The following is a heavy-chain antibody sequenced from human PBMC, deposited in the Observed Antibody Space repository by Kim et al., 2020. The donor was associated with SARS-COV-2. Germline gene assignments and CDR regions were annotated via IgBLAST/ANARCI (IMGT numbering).Heavy chain of an antibody. CDR3: ARDGLGQLVRYPDYYHYGVYV. V-gene: IGHV1-18*01. Sequence: ASVKVSCKASGYTFTSYGISWVRQAPGQGLEWMGWISAYNGNTNYAPKLQGRVTMTTDTSTSTAYMELRSLRSDDTAVYYCARDGLGQLVRYPDYYHYGVYVRGPGAPVTVSS. J-gene: IGHJ6*02. CDR2: ISAYNGNT. CDR1: GYTFTSYG. D-gene: IGHD6-6*01.